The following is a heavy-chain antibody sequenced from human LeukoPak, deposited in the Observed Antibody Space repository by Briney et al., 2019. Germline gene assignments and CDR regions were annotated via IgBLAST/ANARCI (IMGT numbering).Heavy chain of an antibody. CDR3: ANSKWELLVPLPQDY. D-gene: IGHD1-26*01. CDR2: ISSSSSYI. Sequence: GGSLRLSCAASGFTFSSYSMNWVRQAPGKGLEWVSSISSSSSYIYYADSVKGRFTISRDNSKNTLYLQMNSLRAEDTAVYYCANSKWELLVPLPQDYWGQGTLVTVSS. CDR1: GFTFSSYS. V-gene: IGHV3-21*01. J-gene: IGHJ4*02.